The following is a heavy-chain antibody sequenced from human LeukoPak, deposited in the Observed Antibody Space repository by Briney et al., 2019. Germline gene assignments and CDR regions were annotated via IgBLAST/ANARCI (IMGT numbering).Heavy chain of an antibody. CDR2: IYHTGNI. V-gene: IGHV4-59*01. Sequence: SETLSPTCAVSGASITSYYWTWIRQPPGKGLEWIGYIYHTGNINYNPSLNSRATISIDTSMNQLSLKLTSVTAADTAVYYCARFGSGWWYNDYWGQGTLVTVSS. CDR1: GASITSYY. J-gene: IGHJ4*02. CDR3: ARFGSGWWYNDY. D-gene: IGHD6-19*01.